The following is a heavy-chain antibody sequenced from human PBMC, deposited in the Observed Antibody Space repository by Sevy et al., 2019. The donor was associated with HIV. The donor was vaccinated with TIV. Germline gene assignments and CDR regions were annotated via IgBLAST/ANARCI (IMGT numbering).Heavy chain of an antibody. CDR2: INHSGST. Sequence: SETLSLTCAVYGGSFSGYYWSWIRQPPGKGLEWIGEINHSGSTNYNPSLKSRVTISVDTSKNQFSLKLSSVTAADTAVYYCASWTANYYLDYWGQGTLVTVSS. J-gene: IGHJ4*02. V-gene: IGHV4-34*01. D-gene: IGHD5-18*01. CDR1: GGSFSGYY. CDR3: ASWTANYYLDY.